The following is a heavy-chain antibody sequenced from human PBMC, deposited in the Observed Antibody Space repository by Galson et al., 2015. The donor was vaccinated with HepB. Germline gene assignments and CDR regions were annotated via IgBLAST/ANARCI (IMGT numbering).Heavy chain of an antibody. Sequence: SLRLSCAASGFTFSSYGMHWVRQAPGKGLEWVAVIWYDRSNKYYADSVKGRFTISRDNSKNTLYLQMNSLRAEDTAVYYCARGVAYYDSSGYYPHWGQGTLVTVSS. V-gene: IGHV3-33*01. CDR1: GFTFSSYG. CDR3: ARGVAYYDSSGYYPH. D-gene: IGHD3-22*01. CDR2: IWYDRSNK. J-gene: IGHJ4*02.